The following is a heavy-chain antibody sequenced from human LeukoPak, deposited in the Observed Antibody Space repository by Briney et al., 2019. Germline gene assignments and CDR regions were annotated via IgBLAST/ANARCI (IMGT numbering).Heavy chain of an antibody. Sequence: QPGGSLRLSCAASGFTFSNYWMNWVRQAPGKGLEWVANIKQDGTEKYYVDSVKGRFTIYRDNAENSLNLQMHSLRAEDTDVYYCARGMTVAANWFDPWGQGTLVTVSS. J-gene: IGHJ5*02. V-gene: IGHV3-7*05. CDR3: ARGMTVAANWFDP. CDR1: GFTFSNYW. CDR2: IKQDGTEK. D-gene: IGHD6-19*01.